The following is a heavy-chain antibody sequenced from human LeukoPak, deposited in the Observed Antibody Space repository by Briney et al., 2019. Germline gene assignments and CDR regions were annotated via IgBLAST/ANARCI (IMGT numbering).Heavy chain of an antibody. Sequence: GGSLRLSCAASGFTFSSYAMSWVRQAPGKGLEWVGRIASKTDGGTTDYAAPVKSRFTISRDDSKNTLFLQMNSLKTEDTAVYYCTTGIRGDCGQGTLVTVSS. CDR3: TTGIRGD. CDR2: IASKTDGGTT. CDR1: GFTFSSYA. J-gene: IGHJ4*02. V-gene: IGHV3-15*04.